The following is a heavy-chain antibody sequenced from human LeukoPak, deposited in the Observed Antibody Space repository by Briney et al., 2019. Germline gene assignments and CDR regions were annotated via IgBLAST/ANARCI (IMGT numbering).Heavy chain of an antibody. CDR2: IYYTGTT. CDR1: GVSLNSPNYY. J-gene: IGHJ5*02. D-gene: IGHD3-10*01. Sequence: SETLSLTCIVSGVSLNSPNYYWGWIRQPPGKGLEWIGTIYYTGTTYYNPSLKSQLTISVDTSKNQFSLKLTSVTAADTAVYYCARHDYYGSLNWFDPWGQGTLITVSS. CDR3: ARHDYYGSLNWFDP. V-gene: IGHV4-39*01.